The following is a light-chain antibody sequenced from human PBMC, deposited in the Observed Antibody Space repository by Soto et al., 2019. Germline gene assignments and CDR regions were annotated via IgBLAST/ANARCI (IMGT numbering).Light chain of an antibody. CDR3: QQYSSYSLT. CDR2: DAS. Sequence: DTQITQSPSTLSASVGARVTISCRASQTVSAWLAWYQQKPGKAPKLLISDASSLKSGVPSRFSGSGYGTEFTLTISSLQPEEFATYYCQQYSSYSLTVGGGTKVEIK. CDR1: QTVSAW. V-gene: IGKV1-5*01. J-gene: IGKJ4*01.